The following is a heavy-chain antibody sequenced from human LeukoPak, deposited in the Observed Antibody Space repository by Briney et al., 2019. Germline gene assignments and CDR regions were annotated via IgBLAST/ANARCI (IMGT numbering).Heavy chain of an antibody. CDR3: ARKPGYSSSWLNWFDP. Sequence: PSETLSLTCAVYGGSFSGYYWSWIRQPPGKGLEWIGEINHSGSTNYNPSLKSRVTISVDTPKNQFSLKLSSVTAADTAVYYCARKPGYSSSWLNWFDPWGQGTLVTVSS. J-gene: IGHJ5*02. V-gene: IGHV4-34*01. CDR2: INHSGST. CDR1: GGSFSGYY. D-gene: IGHD6-13*01.